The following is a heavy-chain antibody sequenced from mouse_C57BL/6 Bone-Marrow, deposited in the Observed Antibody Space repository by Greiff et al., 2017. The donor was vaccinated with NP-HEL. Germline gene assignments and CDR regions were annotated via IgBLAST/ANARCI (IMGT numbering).Heavy chain of an antibody. J-gene: IGHJ2*01. D-gene: IGHD1-1*01. Sequence: VQLQQPGAELVKPGASVKLSCKASGYTFTSYWMHWVKQRPGQGLEWIGMIHPNSGSTNYNEKFKSKATLTVDKSSSTAYMQLSSLTSEDSAVYYCERLGLHYYGSPLYFDYWGQGTTLTVSS. V-gene: IGHV1-64*01. CDR3: ERLGLHYYGSPLYFDY. CDR1: GYTFTSYW. CDR2: IHPNSGST.